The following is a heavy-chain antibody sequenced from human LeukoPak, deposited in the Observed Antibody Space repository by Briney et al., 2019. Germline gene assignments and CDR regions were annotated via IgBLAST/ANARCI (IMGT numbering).Heavy chain of an antibody. CDR1: GFTFSSYA. Sequence: GGSLRLSCAASGFTFSSYAMHWVRQAPGKGLEWVAVISYDGSNKYYADSVKGRFTISRDNSKNTLYLQMNSLRAEDTAVYYCARGRRGRWLPFDYWGQGTLVTVSS. CDR2: ISYDGSNK. CDR3: ARGRRGRWLPFDY. D-gene: IGHD5-24*01. J-gene: IGHJ4*02. V-gene: IGHV3-30-3*01.